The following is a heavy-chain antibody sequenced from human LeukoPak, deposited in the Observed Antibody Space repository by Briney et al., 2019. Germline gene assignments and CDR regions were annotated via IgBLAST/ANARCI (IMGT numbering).Heavy chain of an antibody. CDR3: ARGPYYNNYFDY. V-gene: IGHV4-4*07. Sequence: ASETLSLTCTVSGGSISSYYWSWIRQPPGEGLEWIGRIYTSGSTNYNPSLKSRVTISVDTSKNQFSLKLSSVTAADTAMYYCARGPYYNNYFDYWGQGTLVTVSS. CDR2: IYTSGST. CDR1: GGSISSYY. J-gene: IGHJ4*02. D-gene: IGHD3-9*01.